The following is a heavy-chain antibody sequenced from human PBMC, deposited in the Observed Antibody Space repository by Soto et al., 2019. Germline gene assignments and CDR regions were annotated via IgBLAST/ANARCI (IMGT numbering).Heavy chain of an antibody. D-gene: IGHD3-9*01. V-gene: IGHV3-30-3*01. J-gene: IGHJ6*02. CDR1: GFTFSSYA. Sequence: QVPLVESGGGVVQPGRSLRLSCAASGFTFSSYAMHWVRQAPGKGLEWVAVISYDGSNKYYADSVKGRFTISRDNSKNTLYLQMNSLRAEDTAVYYCARDLVGRYFDWLLYHYYYGMDVWGQGTTVTVSS. CDR2: ISYDGSNK. CDR3: ARDLVGRYFDWLLYHYYYGMDV.